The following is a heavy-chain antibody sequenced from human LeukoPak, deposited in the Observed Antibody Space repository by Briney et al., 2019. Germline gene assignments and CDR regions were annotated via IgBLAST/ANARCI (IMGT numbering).Heavy chain of an antibody. Sequence: PGGSLRLSCEASGFTFGTYVMSWVRQAPGKGLEWVSAISGSGGSTYYADSVKGRFTISRDNSKNTLFLQMNSLRAVDSAVYYCARGGLGGYDFLLDFWGQRTLVTVSS. CDR2: ISGSGGST. CDR1: GFTFGTYV. V-gene: IGHV3-23*01. D-gene: IGHD3-3*01. J-gene: IGHJ4*02. CDR3: ARGGLGGYDFLLDF.